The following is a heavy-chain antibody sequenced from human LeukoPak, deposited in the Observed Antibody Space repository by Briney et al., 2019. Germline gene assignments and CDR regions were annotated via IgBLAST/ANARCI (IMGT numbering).Heavy chain of an antibody. CDR1: GYTVTGYY. D-gene: IGHD6-19*01. V-gene: IGHV1-2*02. CDR2: INPNSGGT. Sequence: GASVKVSCKASGYTVTGYYMHWVRQAPGQGLEWMGWINPNSGGTNYAQKFQGRVTMTRDTSISTAYMELSRLRSDDTAVYYWARDRYSSGWFRGISWGQGTLVTVSS. CDR3: ARDRYSSGWFRGIS. J-gene: IGHJ4*02.